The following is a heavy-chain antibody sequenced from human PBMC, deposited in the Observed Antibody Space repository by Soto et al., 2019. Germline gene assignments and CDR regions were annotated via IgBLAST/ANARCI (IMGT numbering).Heavy chain of an antibody. CDR3: ARGYCSSTSCYWNRAGYMDV. D-gene: IGHD2-2*01. J-gene: IGHJ6*03. V-gene: IGHV1-8*01. CDR1: GYTFTSYD. CDR2: MNPNSGNT. Sequence: ASVKVSCKASGYTFTSYDINWVRQATGQGLEWMGWMNPNSGNTGYAQKFQGRVTMTRNTSISTAYMELSSLRSEDTAVYYCARGYCSSTSCYWNRAGYMDVWGKGTTVTVSS.